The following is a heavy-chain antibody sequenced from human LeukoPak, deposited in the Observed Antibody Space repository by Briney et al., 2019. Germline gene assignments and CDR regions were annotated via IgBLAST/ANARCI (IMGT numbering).Heavy chain of an antibody. CDR3: ARSITIFGVVPYFDY. J-gene: IGHJ4*02. D-gene: IGHD3-3*01. Sequence: VASVKVSCKASGGTFSSYAISWVRQAPGQGLEWMGGIIPIFGTANYAQKFQGRVTITTDESTSTAYMELSSLRSEDTAAYYCARSITIFGVVPYFDYWGQGTLVTVSS. CDR1: GGTFSSYA. CDR2: IIPIFGTA. V-gene: IGHV1-69*05.